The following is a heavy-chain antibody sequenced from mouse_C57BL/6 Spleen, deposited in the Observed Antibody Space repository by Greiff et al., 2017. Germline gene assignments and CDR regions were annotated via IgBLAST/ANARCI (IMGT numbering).Heavy chain of an antibody. D-gene: IGHD3-2*02. V-gene: IGHV5-4*01. CDR2: ISDGGSYT. CDR3: ARDQGRTRFFDY. Sequence: EVQVVESGGGLVKPGGSLKLSCAASGFTFSSYAMSWVRQTPEKRLEWVATISDGGSYTYYPDNVKGRFTISRDNAKNNLYLQMSHLKSEDTAMYYCARDQGRTRFFDYWGQGTTLTVSS. CDR1: GFTFSSYA. J-gene: IGHJ2*01.